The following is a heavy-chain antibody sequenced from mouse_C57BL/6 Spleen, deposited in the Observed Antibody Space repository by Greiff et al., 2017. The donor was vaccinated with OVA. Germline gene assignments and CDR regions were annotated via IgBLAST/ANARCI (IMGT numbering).Heavy chain of an antibody. J-gene: IGHJ3*01. V-gene: IGHV1-61*01. CDR1: GYTFTSYW. CDR2: IYPSDSET. Sequence: QVQLQQPGAELVRPGSSVKLSCKASGYTFTSYWMDWVKQRPGQGLEWIGNIYPSDSETHYNQKFKDKATLTVDKSSSTAYMQPSSLTSEDSAVYYCARGGYDYDGAFAYWGQGTPVTVSA. D-gene: IGHD2-4*01. CDR3: ARGGYDYDGAFAY.